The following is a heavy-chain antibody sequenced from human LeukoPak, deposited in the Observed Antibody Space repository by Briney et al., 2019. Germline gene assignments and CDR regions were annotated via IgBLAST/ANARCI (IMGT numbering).Heavy chain of an antibody. Sequence: GGSLRLSCAASGFTFSSYAMSWVRQARGKGLEWVSAISGSGGSTYYADSVKGRFTISRDNSKNTLYLQMNSLRAEDTAVYYCARQQLDYMDVWGKGTTVTVSS. CDR1: GFTFSSYA. CDR2: ISGSGGST. D-gene: IGHD6-6*01. J-gene: IGHJ6*03. V-gene: IGHV3-23*01. CDR3: ARQQLDYMDV.